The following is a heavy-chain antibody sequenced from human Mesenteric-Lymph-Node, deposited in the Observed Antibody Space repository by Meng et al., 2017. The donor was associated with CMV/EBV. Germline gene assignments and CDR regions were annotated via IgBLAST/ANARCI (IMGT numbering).Heavy chain of an antibody. CDR1: GGSISRSSYY. V-gene: IGHV4-39*01. CDR2: IYYTGST. CDR3: ARHSALLVTNFYY. J-gene: IGHJ4*02. D-gene: IGHD5-18*01. Sequence: QLQLQESGPGLGKPSQALSLSCTVSGGSISRSSYYWGWIRQPPGKGLEWVGYIYYTGSTYYDNPSLKARVTISVDTSKNQFSLKLRSVTAAETAVYYCARHSALLVTNFYYWGQGTLVTVSS.